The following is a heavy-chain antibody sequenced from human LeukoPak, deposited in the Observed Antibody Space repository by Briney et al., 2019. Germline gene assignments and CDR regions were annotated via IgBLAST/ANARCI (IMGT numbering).Heavy chain of an antibody. CDR3: ARERTPGWFDP. Sequence: TSQTLSLTCAISGDSVSNNSAAWNWLRQSPSRGLEWLGRTYYMSKWYNDYAVSVKSRIIINPDTSKNQFSLQLNAVTPEDTAVYDCARERTPGWFDPWGQGTLVTVSS. CDR1: GDSVSNNSAA. V-gene: IGHV6-1*01. J-gene: IGHJ5*02. CDR2: TYYMSKWYN.